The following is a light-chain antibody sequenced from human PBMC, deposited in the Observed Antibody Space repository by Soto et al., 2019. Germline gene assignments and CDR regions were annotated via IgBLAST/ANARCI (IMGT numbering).Light chain of an antibody. J-gene: IGKJ2*01. CDR2: RAS. V-gene: IGKV1-5*03. Sequence: DIQMTQSPSTLSASVGDRVTITCRASQSIDTALAWYQQKPGKPPNLLIYRASTLESGVPSRFSGSGSGTEFTLAISSLQPDDFATYYCQQYGFFLTFGRGTKLEIK. CDR1: QSIDTA. CDR3: QQYGFFLT.